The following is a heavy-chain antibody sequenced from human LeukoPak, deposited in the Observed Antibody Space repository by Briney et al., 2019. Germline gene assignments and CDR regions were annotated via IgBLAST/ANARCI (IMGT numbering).Heavy chain of an antibody. J-gene: IGHJ4*02. CDR1: GFTFSSYS. D-gene: IGHD3-9*01. V-gene: IGHV3-48*02. CDR2: IGIGSSNI. CDR3: ARDLDFSFDY. Sequence: GGSLRLSCAASGFTFSSYSMNWVRQAPGKGLEWISYIGIGSSNIYYPDSVKGRFTISRDDAKNPLYLQMHSLRDEDTAVYYCARDLDFSFDYWGQGTLVTVSS.